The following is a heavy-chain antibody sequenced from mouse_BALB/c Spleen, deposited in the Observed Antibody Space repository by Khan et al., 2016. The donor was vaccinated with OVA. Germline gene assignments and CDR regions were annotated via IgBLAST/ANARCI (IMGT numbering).Heavy chain of an antibody. CDR2: IWSGGTT. CDR3: ARNSYRYDFTY. V-gene: IGHV2-2*01. D-gene: IGHD2-12*01. CDR1: GFSLTTYG. Sequence: QVQLQQPGPGLVQPSQNLSITCTVSGFSLTTYGIHWVRQSPGKGLEWLGVIWSGGTTDYNAPFISRLSFTKDNSTSQAFFKMNSLQADDTAVYYCARNSYRYDFTYWGQGTLVTVSA. J-gene: IGHJ3*01.